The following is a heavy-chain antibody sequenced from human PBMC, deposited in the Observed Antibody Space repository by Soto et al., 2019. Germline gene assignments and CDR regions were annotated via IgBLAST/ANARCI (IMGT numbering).Heavy chain of an antibody. Sequence: GGSLRLSCAASGFTFSSYGMHWVRQAPGKGLEWVAVIWYDGSNKYYADSVKGRFTISRDNSKNTLYLQMNSLRAEDTAVYYCARDLARGLAAAGIIDYWGQGTLVTVSS. CDR2: IWYDGSNK. CDR3: ARDLARGLAAAGIIDY. D-gene: IGHD6-13*01. CDR1: GFTFSSYG. V-gene: IGHV3-33*08. J-gene: IGHJ4*02.